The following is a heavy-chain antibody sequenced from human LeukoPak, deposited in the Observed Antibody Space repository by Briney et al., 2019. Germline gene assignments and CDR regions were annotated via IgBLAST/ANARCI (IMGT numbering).Heavy chain of an antibody. Sequence: GGSLRLSCAASGFTFSNYAMSWVRQAPGKGLEWVSAISGSGLRTYYADSVKGRFTISRDNSKNTLYLQMNSLRAEDTAVYYCARTTSPVAGSSWYYYYGMDVWGQGTTVTVSS. D-gene: IGHD6-19*01. V-gene: IGHV3-23*01. CDR3: ARTTSPVAGSSWYYYYGMDV. J-gene: IGHJ6*02. CDR1: GFTFSNYA. CDR2: ISGSGLRT.